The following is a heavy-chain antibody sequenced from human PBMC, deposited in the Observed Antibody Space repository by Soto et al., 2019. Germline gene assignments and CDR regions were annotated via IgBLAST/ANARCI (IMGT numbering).Heavy chain of an antibody. D-gene: IGHD3-10*01. J-gene: IGHJ6*02. V-gene: IGHV4-34*01. Sequence: PSGTPSLTCAVYGGSFSGYDWSWIRQPPGKGLEWIGEINHSGSTNYNPSLKSRVTISVDTSKNQFSLKLSSVTAADTAVYYCARGVGVSYYGMDVWGQGTTVTVSS. CDR1: GGSFSGYD. CDR2: INHSGST. CDR3: ARGVGVSYYGMDV.